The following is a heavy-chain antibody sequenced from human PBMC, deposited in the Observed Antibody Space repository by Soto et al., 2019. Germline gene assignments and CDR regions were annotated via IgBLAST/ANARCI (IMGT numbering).Heavy chain of an antibody. Sequence: SETLSLTCTVSGGSISSYYWSWIRQPAGKGLEWIGRIYTSGSTNYNPSLKSRVIMSVDTSKNQFSLKLSSVTAADTAVYYCARDRGYYDSSGPPADAFDIWGQGTMVTVSS. CDR2: IYTSGST. CDR1: GGSISSYY. D-gene: IGHD3-22*01. V-gene: IGHV4-4*07. CDR3: ARDRGYYDSSGPPADAFDI. J-gene: IGHJ3*02.